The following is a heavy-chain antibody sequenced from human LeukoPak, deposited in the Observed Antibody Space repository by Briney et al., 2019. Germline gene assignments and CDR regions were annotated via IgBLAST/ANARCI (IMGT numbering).Heavy chain of an antibody. Sequence: PPGXXXXWIGYIYYGGSTSYNPSLTSRVTISVDTAKNQFSLKLNSVTAADTALYYCARGKDGEQYNTFDIWGQGTMVTVSS. D-gene: IGHD5-24*01. CDR2: IYYGGST. V-gene: IGHV4-59*01. J-gene: IGHJ3*02. CDR3: ARGKDGEQYNTFDI.